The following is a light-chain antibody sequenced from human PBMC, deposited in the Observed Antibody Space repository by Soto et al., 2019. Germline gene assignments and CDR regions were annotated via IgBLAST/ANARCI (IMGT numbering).Light chain of an antibody. CDR2: GAS. V-gene: IGKV3-20*01. CDR3: QQYGSSST. CDR1: QSVNIY. Sequence: VLTQSPATLSVSPGERATLSCRASQSVNIYLAWYQQKPGQAPRLLIFGASYRPTGIPDRFSGSGSGTDFTLTISRLEPEDFAVYYCQQYGSSSTFGQGTRLEIK. J-gene: IGKJ5*01.